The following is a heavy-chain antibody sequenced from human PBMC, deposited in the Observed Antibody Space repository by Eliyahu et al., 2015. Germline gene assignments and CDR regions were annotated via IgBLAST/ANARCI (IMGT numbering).Heavy chain of an antibody. V-gene: IGHV3-30*18. CDR3: AKSSFSYRTKYYFDY. Sequence: STYAIHWVRQAPGKGLEWVSVISYDGSNEYYGDSVKGRFTISRDNSKNTVYLQMNSLRPEDTAVYYCAKSSFSYRTKYYFDYWGQGSLVTVSS. J-gene: IGHJ4*02. D-gene: IGHD1-7*01. CDR2: ISYDGSNE. CDR1: STYA.